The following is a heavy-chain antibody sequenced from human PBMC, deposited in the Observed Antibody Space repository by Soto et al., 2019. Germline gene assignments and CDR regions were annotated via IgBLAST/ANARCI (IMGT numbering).Heavy chain of an antibody. CDR3: ASSYIGATISGQVALDI. CDR1: GYTFTSYG. Sequence: WASVKVSCKASGYTFTSYGISWVRQAPGQGLEWMGWISAYNGNTNYAQKLQGRVTMTTDTSTSTAYMELRSLRSDDTAVYYCASSYIGATISGQVALDIGGKGKMVT. V-gene: IGHV1-18*01. D-gene: IGHD5-12*01. CDR2: ISAYNGNT. J-gene: IGHJ3*02.